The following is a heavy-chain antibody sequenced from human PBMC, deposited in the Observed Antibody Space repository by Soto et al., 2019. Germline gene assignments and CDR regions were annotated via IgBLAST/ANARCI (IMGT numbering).Heavy chain of an antibody. J-gene: IGHJ4*02. CDR2: IRSKANSYAT. V-gene: IGHV3-73*01. D-gene: IGHD2-21*02. CDR3: TRQGGAYCGGDCYQDS. CDR1: GFTFSGSA. Sequence: EVQLVESGGGLVQPGGSLKLSCAASGFTFSGSAMHWVRQASGKGLEWVGRIRSKANSYATAYAASVKGRFTISRDDSKNTAYLQMNSLKTEDTAVYYCTRQGGAYCGGDCYQDSWGQGTLVTVSS.